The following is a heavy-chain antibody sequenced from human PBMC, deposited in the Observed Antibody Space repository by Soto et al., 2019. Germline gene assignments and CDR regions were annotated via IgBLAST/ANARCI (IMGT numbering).Heavy chain of an antibody. J-gene: IGHJ6*02. D-gene: IGHD6-19*01. V-gene: IGHV5-51*01. CDR1: GYSFTSYW. CDR3: ARCPRGYSSGWYGMDV. CDR2: IYPGDSDT. Sequence: HGESLKISCKGSGYSFTSYWIGWVRQMPGKGLEWMGIIYPGDSDTRYSPSFQGQVTISADKSISTAYLQWSSLKASDTAMYYCARCPRGYSSGWYGMDVWGQGTTVTVSS.